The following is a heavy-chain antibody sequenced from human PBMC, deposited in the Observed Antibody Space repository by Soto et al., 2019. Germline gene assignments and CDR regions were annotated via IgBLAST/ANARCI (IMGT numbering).Heavy chain of an antibody. J-gene: IGHJ3*01. Sequence: PGESLKISCNASGYKFTTFWLNWVRQTPGKGLEWLGRIDPTDSFTNYSPPFEGHVTISVDRSISTAYLQWNSLQASDTAIYYCARPASGGSRDAFDVWGQGTTATVS. CDR3: ARPASGGSRDAFDV. CDR1: GYKFTTFW. D-gene: IGHD2-15*01. CDR2: IDPTDSFT. V-gene: IGHV5-10-1*01.